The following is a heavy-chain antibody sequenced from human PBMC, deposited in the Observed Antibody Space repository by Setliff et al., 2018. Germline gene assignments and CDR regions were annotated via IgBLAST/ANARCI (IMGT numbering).Heavy chain of an antibody. CDR3: AREGGGSGWTPDS. J-gene: IGHJ4*02. V-gene: IGHV4-38-2*02. D-gene: IGHD6-19*01. CDR1: GYSISSGYY. Sequence: SETLSLTCAVSGYSISSGYYWGWIRQPPGKGLEWIGSIYHSGSTYYDPSLKSRVTISVDRSKNQFSLNLRAMTAADTAVYYCAREGGGSGWTPDSWGQGTLVTVSS. CDR2: IYHSGST.